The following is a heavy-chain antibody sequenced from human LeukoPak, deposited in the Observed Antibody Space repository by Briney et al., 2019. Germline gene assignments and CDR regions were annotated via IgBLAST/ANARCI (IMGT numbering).Heavy chain of an antibody. D-gene: IGHD5-18*01. J-gene: IGHJ4*02. CDR3: AIDSYGHRNVDY. Sequence: SVKVSCKASGGTFSSYAISWVRQAPGQGLEWMGGIIPIFGTANYAQKFQGRVTITTDKSTSTAYMELSSLRSEDTAVYYCAIDSYGHRNVDYWGQGTLVTVSS. V-gene: IGHV1-69*05. CDR2: IIPIFGTA. CDR1: GGTFSSYA.